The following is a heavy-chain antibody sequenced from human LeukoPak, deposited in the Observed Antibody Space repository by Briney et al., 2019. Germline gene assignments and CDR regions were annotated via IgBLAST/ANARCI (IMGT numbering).Heavy chain of an antibody. Sequence: TSETLSLTCTVSGGSITGYYWGWIRQPPGKGLEWIGYIYYTGTTNYNPSLKSRVTISVDTSKNQFSLKLSSVTAADTAVYYCARHWVVVPVTSSFDPWGQGTLVTVSS. D-gene: IGHD2-15*01. J-gene: IGHJ5*02. V-gene: IGHV4-59*08. CDR3: ARHWVVVPVTSSFDP. CDR2: IYYTGTT. CDR1: GGSITGYY.